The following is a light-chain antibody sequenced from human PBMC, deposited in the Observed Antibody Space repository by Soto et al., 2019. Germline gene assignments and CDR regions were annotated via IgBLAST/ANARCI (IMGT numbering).Light chain of an antibody. CDR1: QSIGTS. CDR3: QQSYTAPFA. J-gene: IGKJ3*01. Sequence: DFQMTQSPSSLSASVGDRVSITCRASQSIGTSLNWYQQKPGKAPKLLIYSASTLQGGGPSRFSGSGSSTDFTRTISSLQPEDFATYYCQQSYTAPFAFGPGTKVDVK. CDR2: SAS. V-gene: IGKV1-39*01.